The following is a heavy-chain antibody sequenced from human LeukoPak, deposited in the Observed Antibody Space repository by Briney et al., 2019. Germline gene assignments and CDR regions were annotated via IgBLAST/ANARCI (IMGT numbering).Heavy chain of an antibody. V-gene: IGHV3-23*01. Sequence: GGSLRLSCAGSGFTFSAYAMSWVRQAPGKGLEWVSAIGSGSAGTHYADSVKGRFTIYRDDSKNTLYLQMNSLRAEDTAVYYCARPRLPVAGTRWSDPWGQGTLVTVSS. CDR3: ARPRLPVAGTRWSDP. CDR2: IGSGSAGT. J-gene: IGHJ5*02. CDR1: GFTFSAYA. D-gene: IGHD6-13*01.